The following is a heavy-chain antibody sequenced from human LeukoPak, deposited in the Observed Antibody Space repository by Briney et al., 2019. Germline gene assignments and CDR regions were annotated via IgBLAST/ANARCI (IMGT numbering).Heavy chain of an antibody. J-gene: IGHJ4*02. Sequence: GRSLRLSCAASGFTFSSYAMHWVRQAPGKGLEWVAVISYDGSNKYYADSVKGRFTISRDNSKSTLYLQMNSLRAEDTAVYYCARDQADSSGWYGFDYWGQGTLVTVSS. V-gene: IGHV3-30*04. D-gene: IGHD6-19*01. CDR1: GFTFSSYA. CDR3: ARDQADSSGWYGFDY. CDR2: ISYDGSNK.